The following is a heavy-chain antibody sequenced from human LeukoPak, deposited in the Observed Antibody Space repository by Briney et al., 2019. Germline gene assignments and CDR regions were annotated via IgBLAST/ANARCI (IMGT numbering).Heavy chain of an antibody. CDR2: ISSSSSYT. J-gene: IGHJ6*02. Sequence: PGGSLRLSCAASGFTFSDYYMSWIRQAPGKGLEWVSYISSSSSYTNYADSVKGRFTISRDNAKNSLYLQMNSLRAEDTAVDYCAREELSGWYAVSGYYYYYGMDVWGQGTTVTVSS. CDR3: AREELSGWYAVSGYYYYYGMDV. CDR1: GFTFSDYY. V-gene: IGHV3-11*05. D-gene: IGHD6-19*01.